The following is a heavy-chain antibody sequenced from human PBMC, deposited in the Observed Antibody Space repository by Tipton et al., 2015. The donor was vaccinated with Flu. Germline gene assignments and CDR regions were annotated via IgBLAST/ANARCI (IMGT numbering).Heavy chain of an antibody. J-gene: IGHJ6*03. CDR2: ISAYNGNT. D-gene: IGHD2-2*02. Sequence: QSGAEVKKPGASVKVSCKASGYTFTSYGISWVRQAPGQGLEWMGWISAYNGNTNYAQKLQGRVTMTTDTSTSTAYMELRSLRSDDTAVYYCARDPAAIPSLDYYYYMDVWGKGTTVTVSS. CDR3: ARDPAAIPSLDYYYYMDV. CDR1: GYTFTSYG. V-gene: IGHV1-18*04.